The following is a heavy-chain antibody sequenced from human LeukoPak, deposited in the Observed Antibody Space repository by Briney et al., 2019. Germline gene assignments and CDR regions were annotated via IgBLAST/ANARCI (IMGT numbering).Heavy chain of an antibody. J-gene: IGHJ5*02. D-gene: IGHD6-13*01. Sequence: GGSLRLSCAAAGLTLSNYGMHWVRHAPGKWREWVAVIWDDGSNKYYADSVKGPYNIPRENSKYPLSLQIKSLKTAHRLVFHCARDIIAAVRFVPCGQGTLGTVS. CDR1: GLTLSNYG. CDR3: ARDIIAAVRFVP. V-gene: IGHV3-33*01. CDR2: IWDDGSNK.